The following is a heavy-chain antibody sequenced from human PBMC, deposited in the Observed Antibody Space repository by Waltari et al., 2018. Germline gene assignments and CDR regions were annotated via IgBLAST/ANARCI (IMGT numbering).Heavy chain of an antibody. Sequence: QVQLQESGPGLVKPSETLSLTCTVSGGSISSHYWSWIRQPPGKGLEWIGYIYYSGGTNYNPSLKSRVTISVDTSKNQFSLKLSSVTAADTAVYYCARDHAGYCSGGSCYGYYGMDVWGQGTTVTVSS. CDR3: ARDHAGYCSGGSCYGYYGMDV. J-gene: IGHJ6*02. CDR2: IYYSGGT. CDR1: GGSISSHY. D-gene: IGHD2-15*01. V-gene: IGHV4-59*11.